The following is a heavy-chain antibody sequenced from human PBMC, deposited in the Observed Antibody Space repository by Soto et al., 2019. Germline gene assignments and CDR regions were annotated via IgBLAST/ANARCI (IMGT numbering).Heavy chain of an antibody. D-gene: IGHD6-19*01. V-gene: IGHV1-69*01. CDR2: IIPLFGTA. J-gene: IGHJ4*02. CDR1: GGTFSTYA. CDR3: ASPKGTYSSGYYYCDF. Sequence: QVQLEQSGAEVKQPGSSVKVSCTTSGGTFSTYAINWVRQAPGQGLEWMGAIIPLFGTADYSQKFQGRVTITADESTSTAYMELSSLRSDDTAVYFCASPKGTYSSGYYYCDFWGQGTLVTVSS.